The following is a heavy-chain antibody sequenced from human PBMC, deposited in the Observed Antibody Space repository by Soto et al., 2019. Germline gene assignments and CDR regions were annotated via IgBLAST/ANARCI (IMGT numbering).Heavy chain of an antibody. D-gene: IGHD2-2*01. Sequence: GGSLRLSCAASGFTFSSYGMHWVRQAPGKGLEWVAVIWYDGSNKYYADSVKGRFTISRDNSKNTLYLPMTSLRAEDTAVYYCARDHIVVVPAANRASAGYFYYGMDVWGPGTTVTVSS. CDR3: ARDHIVVVPAANRASAGYFYYGMDV. J-gene: IGHJ6*02. V-gene: IGHV3-33*01. CDR1: GFTFSSYG. CDR2: IWYDGSNK.